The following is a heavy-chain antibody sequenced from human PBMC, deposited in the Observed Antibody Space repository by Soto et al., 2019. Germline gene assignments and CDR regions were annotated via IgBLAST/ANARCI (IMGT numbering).Heavy chain of an antibody. V-gene: IGHV3-74*01. Sequence: PGGSLRLSCAASGFTFSSYWMHWFRQAPGKGLMWVSHINSGGGTTTYADSVKGRFTISRDNAKNTLYLQMNGLRAEDTAVYYCARWFTYGNFDYFDDXGQGTQVTVSS. CDR3: ARWFTYGNFDYFDD. CDR1: GFTFSSYW. D-gene: IGHD3-10*01. CDR2: INSGGGTT. J-gene: IGHJ4*02.